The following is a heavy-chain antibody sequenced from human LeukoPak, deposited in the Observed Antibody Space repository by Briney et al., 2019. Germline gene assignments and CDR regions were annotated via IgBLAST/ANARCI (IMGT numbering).Heavy chain of an antibody. V-gene: IGHV1-2*02. J-gene: IGHJ5*02. D-gene: IGHD3-22*01. CDR2: INPNSGGT. CDR1: GYTFTVYY. CDR3: AREGTYYYDSSGYSQFDP. Sequence: ASVKVSCKASGYTFTVYYMHWVRQAPGQGLEWMGWINPNSGGTNYAQKFQGRVTMTRDTSISTAYMELSRLRSDDTAVYYCAREGTYYYDSSGYSQFDPWGQGTLVTVSS.